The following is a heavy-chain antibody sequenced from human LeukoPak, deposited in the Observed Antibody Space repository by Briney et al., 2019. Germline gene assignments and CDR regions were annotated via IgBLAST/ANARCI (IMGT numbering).Heavy chain of an antibody. D-gene: IGHD2-21*01. CDR1: GGSISSGASY. CDR3: AKKVAVIARTSTNYYYGMDV. Sequence: SETLSLSCAVSGGSISSGASYWGWIRQHPGKGLEWIGYIYYNGGTYYNPSLKSRLTISSETSKNQFSLKMSSVTAADTAVYYCAKKVAVIARTSTNYYYGMDVWGQGTTVTVSS. V-gene: IGHV4-31*11. CDR2: IYYNGGT. J-gene: IGHJ6*02.